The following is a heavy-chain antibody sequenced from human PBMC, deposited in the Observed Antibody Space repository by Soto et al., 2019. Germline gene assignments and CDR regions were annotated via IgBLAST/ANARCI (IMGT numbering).Heavy chain of an antibody. D-gene: IGHD3-16*01. CDR3: ARPNAYYLNFDS. CDR2: IYYSGST. CDR1: GGSISGSSYY. Sequence: SETLSLTCTVSGGSISGSSYYWAWIRQPPGKGLEWIGSIYYSGSTYYNPSLKSRVTISVDTSKNQFSLKLSSVTAADTAVYYCARPNAYYLNFDSWGQGTLVTVSS. V-gene: IGHV4-39*01. J-gene: IGHJ4*02.